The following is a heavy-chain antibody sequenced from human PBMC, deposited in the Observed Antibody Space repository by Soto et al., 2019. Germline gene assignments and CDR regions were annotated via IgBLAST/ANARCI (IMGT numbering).Heavy chain of an antibody. J-gene: IGHJ3*02. Sequence: APVEASSNASGYTNTSYGMSWTPQAPGQGLEWLRWISAYYAHTNYAQKLPGRVTMTTDTSTSIAYMELRSLRSDDTAVYYCARDRNYDFWSGYLGPHDAFDIWGQGTMVTVSS. CDR2: ISAYYAHT. CDR1: GYTNTSYG. D-gene: IGHD3-3*01. CDR3: ARDRNYDFWSGYLGPHDAFDI. V-gene: IGHV1-18*01.